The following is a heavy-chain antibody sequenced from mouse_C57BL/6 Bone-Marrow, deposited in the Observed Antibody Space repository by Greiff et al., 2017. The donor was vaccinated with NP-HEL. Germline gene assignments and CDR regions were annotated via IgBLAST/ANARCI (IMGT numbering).Heavy chain of an antibody. V-gene: IGHV7-1*01. J-gene: IGHJ3*01. D-gene: IGHD1-1*01. Sequence: EVQVVESGGGWLQPGRSLGLSGAPSGFTFGDFSMGWVRQAPGRGLGWMAASRNKAKDYTTEYSASVNGRFIVSRDTSQSILYLQMNALIAEDTSIYYCARDDHYGPFAYWGQGTLVTVSA. CDR3: ARDDHYGPFAY. CDR2: SRNKAKDYTT. CDR1: GFTFGDFS.